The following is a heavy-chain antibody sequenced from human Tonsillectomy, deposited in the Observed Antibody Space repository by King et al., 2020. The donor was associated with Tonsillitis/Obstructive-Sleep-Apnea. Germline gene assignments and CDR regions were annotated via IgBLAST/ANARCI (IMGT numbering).Heavy chain of an antibody. CDR1: GFTFSNCT. CDR3: ARELIDDFWSGPHYVDV. Sequence: QLVQSGGGVVQPGRSLRLSCVASGFTFSNCTIHWVRQAPGKGPEWVAVISYDGSNKYYADSVKGRFTISRDSSKNTLYLQMHSLRREDTAVYYCARELIDDFWSGPHYVDVWGKGTAVSVSS. J-gene: IGHJ6*04. D-gene: IGHD3-3*01. V-gene: IGHV3-30*04. CDR2: ISYDGSNK.